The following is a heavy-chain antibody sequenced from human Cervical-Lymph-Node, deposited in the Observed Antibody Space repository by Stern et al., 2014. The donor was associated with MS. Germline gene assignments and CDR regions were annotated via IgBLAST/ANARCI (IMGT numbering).Heavy chain of an antibody. Sequence: EVQLVESGGGLVKPGGSLRLSCAASGFTFSSYSMNWVRQAPGKGLEGVSFISSSSSYICYADSVKGRFTISRDNAKNSLYLQMNSLRAEDTAVYYCAREEFGELTAYFDYWGQGTLVTVTS. CDR1: GFTFSSYS. V-gene: IGHV3-21*01. D-gene: IGHD3-10*01. CDR2: ISSSSSYI. J-gene: IGHJ4*02. CDR3: AREEFGELTAYFDY.